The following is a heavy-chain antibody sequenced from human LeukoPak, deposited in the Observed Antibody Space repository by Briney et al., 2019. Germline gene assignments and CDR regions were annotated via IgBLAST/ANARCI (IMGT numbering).Heavy chain of an antibody. CDR3: ARAPGDYGYYYYGMDV. CDR1: GFTFSSYD. CDR2: ICTAGDT. J-gene: IGHJ6*02. D-gene: IGHD4-17*01. V-gene: IGHV3-13*01. Sequence: PGGSLRLSCAASGFTFSSYDMHWVRQATGKGLEWVSAICTAGDTYYPGSVKGRFTISRENAKNSLYLQMNSLRAGDTAVYYCARAPGDYGYYYYGMDVWGQGTTVTVSS.